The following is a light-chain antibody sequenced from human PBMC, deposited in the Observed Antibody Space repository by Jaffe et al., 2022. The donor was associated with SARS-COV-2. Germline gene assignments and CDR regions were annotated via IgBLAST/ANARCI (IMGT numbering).Light chain of an antibody. CDR1: QSVSRNY. Sequence: EIVLTQSPGTLSMSPGERATLSCRARQSVSRNYLAWYQQKPGQAPRLLIYGAYNRATGIPDRFSGSGSGTDFTLTISRLEPEDFAVYFCQQYGSSPYTFGQGTNLEIK. CDR2: GAY. CDR3: QQYGSSPYT. J-gene: IGKJ2*01. V-gene: IGKV3-20*01.